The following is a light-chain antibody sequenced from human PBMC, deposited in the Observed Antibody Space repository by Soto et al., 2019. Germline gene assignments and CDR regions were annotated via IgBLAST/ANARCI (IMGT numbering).Light chain of an antibody. CDR1: QRVSSNY. V-gene: IGKV3-20*01. Sequence: IALTQSPGILSLSPGERATLSCRASQRVSSNYVAWYQHKPGQAPRLLIHGASIRATGIPDRFSGSGSGTDFTLTISRLEPEDFAVYYCHQYGTLPYAFGQGTKLQIK. CDR2: GAS. CDR3: HQYGTLPYA. J-gene: IGKJ2*01.